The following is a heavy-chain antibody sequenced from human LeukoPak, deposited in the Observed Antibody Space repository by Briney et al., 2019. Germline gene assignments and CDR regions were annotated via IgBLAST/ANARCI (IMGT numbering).Heavy chain of an antibody. J-gene: IGHJ4*02. D-gene: IGHD2-21*02. Sequence: PGGSLRLACGAYRFTLSNDWMGWGRQARGKGVEWVANIKKDGSKKPYADSMKGRFTISRDNAKESLYLQLNSLRADATAVYYCAKWGPHCVGDYCPALDSWGQGTLVTVSS. CDR3: AKWGPHCVGDYCPALDS. CDR1: RFTLSNDW. CDR2: IKKDGSKK. V-gene: IGHV3-7*01.